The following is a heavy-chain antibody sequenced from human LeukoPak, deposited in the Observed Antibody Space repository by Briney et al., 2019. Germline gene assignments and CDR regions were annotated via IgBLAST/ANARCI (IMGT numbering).Heavy chain of an antibody. CDR1: GFTFSKYG. CDR3: AARTYSSSWDFDY. D-gene: IGHD6-13*01. CDR2: IRFDGSNK. Sequence: GSLRLSCAASGFTFSKYGMHWVRQAPGKGLEWVAFIRFDGSNKYYADSVKGRFTISRDNSKNTLFLQMDSLRAEDTAVYYCAARTYSSSWDFDYWGQGTLVTVSS. J-gene: IGHJ4*02. V-gene: IGHV3-30*02.